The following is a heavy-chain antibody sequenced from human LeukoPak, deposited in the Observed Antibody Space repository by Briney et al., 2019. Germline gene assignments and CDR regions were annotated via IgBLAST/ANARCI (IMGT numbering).Heavy chain of an antibody. J-gene: IGHJ4*02. CDR2: IYTDGSRT. V-gene: IGHV3-74*01. D-gene: IGHD1-26*01. Sequence: GGSLRLSCAASGFTFSGYWMHWVRQAAGKGLVWVSRIYTDGSRTNYADSVWGRFTIPRDNAKNTLYLQLDSLRAEDTAVYYCARGDHVGYFLDYWGQGTLVTVSS. CDR1: GFTFSGYW. CDR3: ARGDHVGYFLDY.